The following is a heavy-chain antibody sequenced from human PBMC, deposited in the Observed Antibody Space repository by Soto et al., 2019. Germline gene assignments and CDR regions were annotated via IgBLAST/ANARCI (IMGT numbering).Heavy chain of an antibody. CDR1: GFSLSTSGVG. D-gene: IGHD6-13*01. CDR3: AHLAAAGNHDY. Sequence: QITLKESGPTLVKPTQTLTLTCTFSGFSLSTSGVGVGWIRQPPGKALEWLALIYWDDDKRYSPSLRSRLTXTXXTSKNHVVLTMTNMDPVDTATYYCAHLAAAGNHDYWGQGTLVTVSS. V-gene: IGHV2-5*02. CDR2: IYWDDDK. J-gene: IGHJ4*02.